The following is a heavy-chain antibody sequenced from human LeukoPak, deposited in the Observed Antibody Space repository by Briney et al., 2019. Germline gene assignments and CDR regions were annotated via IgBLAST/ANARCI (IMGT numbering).Heavy chain of an antibody. Sequence: GSXXXSXAASGFIFSAYXVTWXRQAXGXXXXXVANMYQDGSEKYYVDSVKGRFTISGDNAKNSLYLQMNSLRVEDTAVYYCARERVTTTSFDYWGQGVLVTVSS. CDR2: MYQDGSEK. V-gene: IGHV3-7*01. CDR3: ARERVTTTSFDY. CDR1: GFIFSAYX. D-gene: IGHD2/OR15-2a*01. J-gene: IGHJ4*02.